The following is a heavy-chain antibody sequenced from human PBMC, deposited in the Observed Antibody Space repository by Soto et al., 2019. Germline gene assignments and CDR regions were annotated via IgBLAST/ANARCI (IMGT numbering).Heavy chain of an antibody. J-gene: IGHJ3*02. CDR3: SRAPFYGDYTREDAFDI. D-gene: IGHD4-17*01. V-gene: IGHV1-46*03. Sequence: ASVKVSCKASGYTFTSYYIHWVRQAPGQGLEWMGIINPSGGSTSYAQKFQGRVTTTRDTSTSTVYMELRSLRSEDTAVYYCSRAPFYGDYTREDAFDIWGQGTMVTVSS. CDR1: GYTFTSYY. CDR2: INPSGGST.